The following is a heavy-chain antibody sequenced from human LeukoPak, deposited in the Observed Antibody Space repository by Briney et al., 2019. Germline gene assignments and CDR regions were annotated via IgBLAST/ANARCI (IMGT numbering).Heavy chain of an antibody. V-gene: IGHV3-23*01. Sequence: PGGSLRLSCAASGFTFTSYAMSWVRQAPGKGLEWVSAISGSGGSTYYADSVKGRFTISRDNAKNSLYLQMSSLRHEDTAVYYCARLTRRGYGSGSPSEYWGQGTLVTVFS. D-gene: IGHD3-10*01. J-gene: IGHJ4*02. CDR2: ISGSGGST. CDR1: GFTFTSYA. CDR3: ARLTRRGYGSGSPSEY.